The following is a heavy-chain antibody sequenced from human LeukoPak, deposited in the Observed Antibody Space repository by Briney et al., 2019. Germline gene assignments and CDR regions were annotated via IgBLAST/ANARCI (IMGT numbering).Heavy chain of an antibody. CDR1: GGSISSSSYY. CDR2: IYYSGST. CDR3: ARHFSAFDI. J-gene: IGHJ3*02. Sequence: PSETLSLTCTVSGGSISSSSYYWGWIRQPPGKGLGWIGSIYYSGSTYYNPSLKSRVTISVDTSKNQFSLKLSSVTAADTAVYYCARHFSAFDIWGQGTMVTVSS. V-gene: IGHV4-39*01.